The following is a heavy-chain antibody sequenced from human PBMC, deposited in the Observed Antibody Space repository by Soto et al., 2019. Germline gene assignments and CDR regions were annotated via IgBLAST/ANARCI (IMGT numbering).Heavy chain of an antibody. D-gene: IGHD5-12*01. Sequence: SKTLSLTCTVSGGSISYYYWGWIRQPPGKGLEWIGSIYYSGNTHYNPSLKSRVTISVDTSMNQFSLNLDSVTAVDSAVYYCVRGGYVHAFDYWGQGALVTVYS. CDR1: GGSISYYY. V-gene: IGHV4-59*01. CDR2: IYYSGNT. CDR3: VRGGYVHAFDY. J-gene: IGHJ4*02.